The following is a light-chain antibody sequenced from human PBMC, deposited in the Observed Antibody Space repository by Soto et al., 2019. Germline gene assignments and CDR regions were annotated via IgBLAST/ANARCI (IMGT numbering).Light chain of an antibody. CDR3: CSYAGSYTFV. V-gene: IGLV2-11*01. CDR2: DVS. Sequence: QSVLTQPRSVSGSPGQSVTISCTGTSSAVGGHKYVSWYQQHPGKAPKLMIYDVSERPSGVPDRCSGSKSGNTASLTISGLQAEDEADYYCCSYAGSYTFVFGTGTKVTVL. CDR1: SSAVGGHKY. J-gene: IGLJ1*01.